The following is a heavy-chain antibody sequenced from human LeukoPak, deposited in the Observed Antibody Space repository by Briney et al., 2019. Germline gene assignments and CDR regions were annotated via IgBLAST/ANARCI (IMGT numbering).Heavy chain of an antibody. CDR1: GFTFSSYS. J-gene: IGHJ4*02. D-gene: IGHD2-15*01. CDR2: ISSNSSYI. CDR3: ARLDATGRDY. V-gene: IGHV3-21*01. Sequence: GGSLRLSCAASGFTFSSYSMNWVRQAPGKGLEWVSSISSNSSYIYYADSVKGRFTISRDNAKNSLYLQMNSLRAEDTAVYYCARLDATGRDYWGQGTLVTVSS.